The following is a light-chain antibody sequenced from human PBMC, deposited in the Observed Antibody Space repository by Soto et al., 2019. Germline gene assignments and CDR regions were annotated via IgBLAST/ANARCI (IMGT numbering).Light chain of an antibody. Sequence: DIQMTQSPSSLSASVGDGVTITCRASQSISSYLNWYQQKPGEAPKLLIYAASSLQSGVPSRFSGSGSGTDFTLTISSLQPEDFATYYCQQSYTTPRTFGQGTRVEIK. CDR3: QQSYTTPRT. CDR2: AAS. V-gene: IGKV1-39*01. CDR1: QSISSY. J-gene: IGKJ1*01.